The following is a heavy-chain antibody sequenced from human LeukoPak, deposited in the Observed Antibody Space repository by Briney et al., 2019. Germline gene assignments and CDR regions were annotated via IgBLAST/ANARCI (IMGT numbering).Heavy chain of an antibody. CDR2: IGTAGDT. Sequence: AGGSLRLFCAASGFTFSTFDMHWVGQGTGKGLEWVSGIGTAGDTHYPDSVKGRFTISRENAKNSLYLQMNSLRAGDTAVYYCAKVVQRGFDYSNSFVHWGQGTLVTVSS. V-gene: IGHV3-13*01. J-gene: IGHJ4*01. D-gene: IGHD4-11*01. CDR1: GFTFSTFD. CDR3: AKVVQRGFDYSNSFVH.